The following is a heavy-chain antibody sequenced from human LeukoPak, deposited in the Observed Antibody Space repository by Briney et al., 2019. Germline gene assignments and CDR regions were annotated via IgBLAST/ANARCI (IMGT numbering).Heavy chain of an antibody. CDR2: IYTSGST. CDR1: GGSISSGSYY. J-gene: IGHJ5*02. CDR3: AREGLNMVRGVIPKEAWGWFDP. V-gene: IGHV4-61*02. Sequence: SETLSLTCTVSGGSISSGSYYWNWIRQPAGKGLEWIGRIYTSGSTNYNPSPKSRVTISVDTSKNQFSLKLSSVTAADTAVYYCAREGLNMVRGVIPKEAWGWFDPWGQGTLVTVSS. D-gene: IGHD3-10*01.